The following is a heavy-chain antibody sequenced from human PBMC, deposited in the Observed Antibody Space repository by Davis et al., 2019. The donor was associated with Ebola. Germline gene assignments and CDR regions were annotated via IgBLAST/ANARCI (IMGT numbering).Heavy chain of an antibody. D-gene: IGHD4-17*01. J-gene: IGHJ2*01. CDR1: GFTFNNYA. V-gene: IGHV3-23*01. Sequence: GESLKISCAASGFTFNNYAMTWVRQAPGKGLDWVSGIFGDRTFYADSVKARFTISRDTSKNTLYLQMNSLRAEDTAEYFCAKARTTATTYNWDLDLWGRGTLVTVSS. CDR2: IFGDRT. CDR3: AKARTTATTYNWDLDL.